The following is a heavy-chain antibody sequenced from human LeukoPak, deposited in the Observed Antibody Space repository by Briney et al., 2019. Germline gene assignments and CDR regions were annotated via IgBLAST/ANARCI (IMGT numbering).Heavy chain of an antibody. V-gene: IGHV3-53*01. D-gene: IGHD5-24*01. Sequence: GGSLRLSCAASGFTVSRSYMTWVRQAPGKGLEWISVIYSGGSTYYADSVKGRFTISRDNSKNIVYLQMNRLRADDTAVYYCARGDMAFFDHWGQGTLVTVSS. J-gene: IGHJ4*02. CDR1: GFTVSRSY. CDR3: ARGDMAFFDH. CDR2: IYSGGST.